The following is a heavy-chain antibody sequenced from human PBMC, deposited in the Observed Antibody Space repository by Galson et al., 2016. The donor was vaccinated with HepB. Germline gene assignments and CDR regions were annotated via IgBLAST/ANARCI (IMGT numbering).Heavy chain of an antibody. J-gene: IGHJ6*02. CDR2: TRYDGSNK. CDR3: ARDLNYDCWSGYSRDGMDV. D-gene: IGHD3-3*01. V-gene: IGHV3-33*01. CDR1: GFTFSSFG. Sequence: SLRLSCAASGFTFSSFGMHWVRQAPGKGLEWVAVTRYDGSNKNYADSVKGRFTISRDNSKNTLYLHMNSLRAEDTAVYYCARDLNYDCWSGYSRDGMDVWGQGTTVTVPS.